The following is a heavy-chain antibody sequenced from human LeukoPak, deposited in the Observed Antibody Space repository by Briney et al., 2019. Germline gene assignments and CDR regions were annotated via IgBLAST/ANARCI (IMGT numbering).Heavy chain of an antibody. V-gene: IGHV3-23*01. J-gene: IGHJ4*02. D-gene: IGHD1-26*01. CDR2: IGGGGGSP. Sequence: GGSLRLSCAASGFTFSSYAMNWVRQAPGKGLEWVSAIGGGGGSPYYADSVKGRFTISRDNSKNTLYVQMNSLRAEDTAVYYCGKGSDRTSGSYFWGQGTLVTVSS. CDR3: GKGSDRTSGSYF. CDR1: GFTFSSYA.